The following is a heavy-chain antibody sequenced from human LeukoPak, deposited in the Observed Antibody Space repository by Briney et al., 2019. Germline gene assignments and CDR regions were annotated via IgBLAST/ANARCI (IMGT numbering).Heavy chain of an antibody. J-gene: IGHJ4*02. CDR3: AKEEYYYDSSSGFDY. D-gene: IGHD3-22*01. V-gene: IGHV3-30*02. CDR2: IRYDGSNK. Sequence: PGGSLRLSCAASGFTFSSYGMHWVRQAPGKGLEWVAFIRYDGSNKYYADSVKGRFTISRDNSKSTLYLQMNSLRAEDTAVYYCAKEEYYYDSSSGFDYWGQGTLVTVSS. CDR1: GFTFSSYG.